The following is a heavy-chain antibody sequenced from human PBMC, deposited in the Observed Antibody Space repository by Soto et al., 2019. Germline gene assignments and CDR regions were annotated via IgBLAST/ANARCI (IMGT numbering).Heavy chain of an antibody. J-gene: IGHJ4*02. CDR2: ISYDGSNK. V-gene: IGHV3-30*18. D-gene: IGHD1-26*01. CDR1: GFTFSSYG. Sequence: QPGGSLRLSCAASGFTFSSYGMHWVRQAPGKGLEWVAVISYDGSNKYYADSVKGRFTISRDNSKNTLYLQMNSLRAEDTAVYYCAKDVGWEPGPGLDYWGKGTLVTVSS. CDR3: AKDVGWEPGPGLDY.